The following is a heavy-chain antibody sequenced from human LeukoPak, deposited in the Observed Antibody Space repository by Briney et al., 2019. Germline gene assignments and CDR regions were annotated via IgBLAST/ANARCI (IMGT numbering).Heavy chain of an antibody. D-gene: IGHD3-3*01. CDR1: GYTFTGYY. J-gene: IGHJ5*02. Sequence: GASVKVSCKASGYTFTGYYMHWVRQAPGQGLEWMGWINPNSGGTNYAQKFQGRVTMTRDTSISTAYMELSRLRSDDTAVYYCAREATRDSGYYSPRWFDPWGQGTLVTVSS. CDR2: INPNSGGT. CDR3: AREATRDSGYYSPRWFDP. V-gene: IGHV1-2*02.